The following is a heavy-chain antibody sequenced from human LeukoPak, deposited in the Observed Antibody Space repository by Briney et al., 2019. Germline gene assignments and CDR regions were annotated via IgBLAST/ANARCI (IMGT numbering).Heavy chain of an antibody. V-gene: IGHV3-13*01. Sequence: PGGSLRLSCAASGFTFSSYDMHWVRQATGKGLEWVSAIGTAGDTYYPGSVKGRFTISRENAKSSLYLQMNSLRAGDTAVYYCARGFYGDSSYYYYYMDVWGKGTTVTVSS. CDR2: IGTAGDT. J-gene: IGHJ6*03. D-gene: IGHD3-22*01. CDR1: GFTFSSYD. CDR3: ARGFYGDSSYYYYYMDV.